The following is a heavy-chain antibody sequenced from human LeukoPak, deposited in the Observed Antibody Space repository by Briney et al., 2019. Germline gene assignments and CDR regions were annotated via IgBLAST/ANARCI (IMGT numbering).Heavy chain of an antibody. J-gene: IGHJ6*02. D-gene: IGHD3-16*02. CDR1: GDSVSSNSAA. CDR2: TYYRSKWYN. Sequence: PSQTLSLTCAISGDSVSSNSAAWNWIRQSPSRGLEWLGRTYYRSKWYNDYAVSVKSRITINPDTSKNQFSLQLNSVTPEDTAVYYCARVAYDYVWGSYRESYYYYGMDVWGQGTTVTVSS. CDR3: ARVAYDYVWGSYRESYYYYGMDV. V-gene: IGHV6-1*01.